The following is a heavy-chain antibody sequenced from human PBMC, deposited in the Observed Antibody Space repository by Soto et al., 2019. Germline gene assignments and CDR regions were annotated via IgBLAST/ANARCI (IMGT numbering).Heavy chain of an antibody. D-gene: IGHD3-10*01. J-gene: IGHJ6*02. V-gene: IGHV3-23*01. CDR3: AKDKYSGSGSYKYSYFYYGMDV. CDR1: GFTLRAYA. CDR2: VSGNGDNT. Sequence: EVQLLESGGGLVQPGGSLRLSCVASGFTLRAYAMSWVRQAPGKGLEWVSTVSGNGDNTYYADSVKGRFTISRDNSKKTLFLQMNSLRGEDTAAYYCAKDKYSGSGSYKYSYFYYGMDVWGQGTTVPVSS.